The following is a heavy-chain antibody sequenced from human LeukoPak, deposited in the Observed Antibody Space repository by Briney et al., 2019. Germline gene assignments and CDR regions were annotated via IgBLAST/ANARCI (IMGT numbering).Heavy chain of an antibody. CDR1: GFTFSSHG. J-gene: IGHJ6*02. D-gene: IGHD2-15*01. Sequence: GRSLRLSCAASGFTFSSHGMHWVRQAPGKGLEWVAVISYDENNKYYADSVKGRFTISRDNAKNSLYLQMNSLRAEDTAVYYCARDSRDNGMDVWGQGTTVTVSS. CDR3: ARDSRDNGMDV. V-gene: IGHV3-30*03. CDR2: ISYDENNK.